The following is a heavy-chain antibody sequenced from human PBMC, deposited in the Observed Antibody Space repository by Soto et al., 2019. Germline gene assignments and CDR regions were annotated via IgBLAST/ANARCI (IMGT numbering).Heavy chain of an antibody. D-gene: IGHD6-13*01. J-gene: IGHJ6*02. CDR2: INPSGGST. CDR1: GYTFTSYY. Sequence: ASVKVSCKASGYTFTSYYMHWVRQAPGQGLEWMGIINPSGGSTSYAQKFQGRVTMTRDTSTSTVYMELSSLRSEDTAVYYCARKYSSSWGVYYYYGMDVWGQGTTVTVSS. CDR3: ARKYSSSWGVYYYYGMDV. V-gene: IGHV1-46*01.